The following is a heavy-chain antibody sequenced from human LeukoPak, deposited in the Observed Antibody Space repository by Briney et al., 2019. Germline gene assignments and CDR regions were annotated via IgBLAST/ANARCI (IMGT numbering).Heavy chain of an antibody. V-gene: IGHV4-34*01. CDR3: ARTRDGYPDY. CDR1: GGSFSGYY. CDR2: INHSGST. Sequence: PSETLSLTCAVYGGSFSGYYWSWIRQPPGKGLEWIGEINHSGSTNSHPSLKRRVTISVDPSKNQFSLKLSSVPAADTAVYYCARTRDGYPDYWGQGTLVTVSS. D-gene: IGHD5-24*01. J-gene: IGHJ4*02.